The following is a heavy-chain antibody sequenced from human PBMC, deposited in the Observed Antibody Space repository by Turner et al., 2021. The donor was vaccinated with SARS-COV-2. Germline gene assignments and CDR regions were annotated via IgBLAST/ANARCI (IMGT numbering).Heavy chain of an antibody. CDR2: FYKIGSI. V-gene: IGHV4-59*08. D-gene: IGHD2-15*01. Sequence: QVQLQESGPGLVRPSETLSLTCTVSGGSISSKSWSWIRQSPGRGLEWIGYFYKIGSIDYNPSLRSRVTISVDTANNQLSLNLISVTAADTAVYYCARHQGSGSGYDHGMNVWGQGTAVIVSS. CDR1: GGSISSKS. J-gene: IGHJ6*02. CDR3: ARHQGSGSGYDHGMNV.